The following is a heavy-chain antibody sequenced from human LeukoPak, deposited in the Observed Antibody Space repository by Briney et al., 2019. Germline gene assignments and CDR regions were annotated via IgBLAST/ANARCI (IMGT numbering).Heavy chain of an antibody. CDR2: IIPTLGIA. CDR1: GGTFSSYT. D-gene: IGHD2-2*01. CDR3: ARDPGHCSSTSCPHY. V-gene: IGHV1-69*04. J-gene: IGHJ4*02. Sequence: ASVKVSCKASGGTFSSYTISWVRQAPGQGLEWMGRIIPTLGIANYAQKFQGRVTITADKSTSTAYMELSSLRSEDTAVYYCARDPGHCSSTSCPHYWGQGTLVTVSS.